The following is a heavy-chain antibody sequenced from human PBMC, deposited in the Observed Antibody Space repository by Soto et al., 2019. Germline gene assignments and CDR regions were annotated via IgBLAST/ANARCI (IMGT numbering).Heavy chain of an antibody. CDR1: GFSLSASAAG. Sequence: SGHTLPNPTQTITLTCTFSGFSLSASAAGVGWIRHSPGNSPDLVALIYVSCYNRYSPPLKVRLTMAKYTSKNQVLLTMTNVAPADTATYYCAYSGYDSSGYYHGFFARWGQGTRVTVSS. CDR2: IYVSCYN. J-gene: IGHJ1*01. D-gene: IGHD3-22*01. CDR3: AYSGYDSSGYYHGFFAR. V-gene: IGHV2-5*01.